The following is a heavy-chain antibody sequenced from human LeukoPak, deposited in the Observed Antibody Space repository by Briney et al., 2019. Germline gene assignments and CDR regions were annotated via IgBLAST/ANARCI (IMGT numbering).Heavy chain of an antibody. CDR1: GYTFTGYY. CDR2: INPSGGST. V-gene: IGHV1-46*01. J-gene: IGHJ4*02. Sequence: GASVKVSCKASGYTFTGYYMHWVRQAPGQGLEWMGIINPSGGSTSYAQKFQGRVTMTRDTSTSTVYMELSSLRSEDTAVYYCARDRCYYGSGSYCPDYWGQGTLVTVSS. D-gene: IGHD3-10*01. CDR3: ARDRCYYGSGSYCPDY.